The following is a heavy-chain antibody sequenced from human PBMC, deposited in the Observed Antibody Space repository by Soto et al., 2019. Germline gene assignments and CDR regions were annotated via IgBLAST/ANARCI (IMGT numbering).Heavy chain of an antibody. CDR2: IYYSGST. Sequence: SETLSLTCTVSGGSISSYYWSWIRQPPGKGLEWIGYIYYSGSTNYNPSLKSRVTISVDTSKNQFSLKLSSVTAADTAVYYCARVDRHNVLRYFDWLPTYNWFEPWGQGTLVTVSS. CDR1: GGSISSYY. V-gene: IGHV4-59*01. D-gene: IGHD3-9*01. CDR3: ARVDRHNVLRYFDWLPTYNWFEP. J-gene: IGHJ5*02.